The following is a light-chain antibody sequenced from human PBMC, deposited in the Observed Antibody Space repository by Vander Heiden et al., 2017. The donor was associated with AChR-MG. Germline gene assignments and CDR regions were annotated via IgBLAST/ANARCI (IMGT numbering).Light chain of an antibody. V-gene: IGKV2D-29*02. J-gene: IGKJ4*01. CDR1: QSLLRSDGKTY. Sequence: DVLLTQTPLSLSVTPGQPASISCKPCQSLLRSDGKTYLSWFLQRSGQSPQLLIYDVSYRFSGVPNRFSGSGSGTDFTLKISRVETEDVGVYYCMQTLQVPLTFGGGTKLEIK. CDR2: DVS. CDR3: MQTLQVPLT.